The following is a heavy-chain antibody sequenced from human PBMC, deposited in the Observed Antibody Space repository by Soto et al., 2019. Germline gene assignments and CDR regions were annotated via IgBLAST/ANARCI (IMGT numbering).Heavy chain of an antibody. CDR1: GASVQRGRLY. V-gene: IGHV4-61*01. CDR3: ARDPLGYSRAHCVGE. CDR2: IYYRGST. Sequence: SETLPLTCSVAGASVQRGRLYGSWIRKSPGTGLEWIGLIYYRGSTNYNPSLKSRVTRSVDTSKNQFSMKVSSVTAADTAVYFGARDPLGYSRAHCVGEWGQGTLVIV. J-gene: IGHJ1*01. D-gene: IGHD6-13*01.